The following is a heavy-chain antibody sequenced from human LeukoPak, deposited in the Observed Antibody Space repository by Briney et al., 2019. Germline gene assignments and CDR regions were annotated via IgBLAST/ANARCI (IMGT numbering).Heavy chain of an antibody. CDR3: ARGYRSSTSCYHVPDY. Sequence: GGSLRLSCAASGFTFSSYGMHWVRQAPGKGLEWVAVIWYDGSNKYYADSVKGRFTISRDNSKNTLYLQMNSLRAEDTAVYYCARGYRSSTSCYHVPDYWGQGTLVTVSS. V-gene: IGHV3-33*01. CDR1: GFTFSSYG. D-gene: IGHD2-2*01. CDR2: IWYDGSNK. J-gene: IGHJ4*02.